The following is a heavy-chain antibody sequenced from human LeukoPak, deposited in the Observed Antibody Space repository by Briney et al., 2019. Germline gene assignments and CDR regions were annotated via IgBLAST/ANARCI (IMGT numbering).Heavy chain of an antibody. CDR2: ICAYNGNT. CDR3: ARALRYFDWSDLYYFDY. Sequence: ASVTVSCKASGYTFTSYGITWVRQTPGQGLEWMGWICAYNGNTNYAQKLQGRVTMTTDTSTSTAYMELRSLRSGDTAVYYCARALRYFDWSDLYYFDYWGQGTLVTVSS. CDR1: GYTFTSYG. D-gene: IGHD3-9*01. J-gene: IGHJ4*02. V-gene: IGHV1-18*04.